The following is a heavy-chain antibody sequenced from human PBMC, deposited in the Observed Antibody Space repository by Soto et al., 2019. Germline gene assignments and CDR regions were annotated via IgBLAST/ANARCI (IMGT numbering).Heavy chain of an antibody. CDR2: IYRGGDI. CDR1: GFSVSSYY. Sequence: EVQVVESGGGLVQPGGSLRLSCAASGFSVSSYYMSWFRQAPGKGLEWVSVIYRGGDIYYADSVRGRFTTSRDISRNSLDLQMNSLRVEDTAVYYCARDRRDGDTIWGQGAVVTVSS. CDR3: ARDRRDGDTI. D-gene: IGHD3-3*01. V-gene: IGHV3-66*01. J-gene: IGHJ4*02.